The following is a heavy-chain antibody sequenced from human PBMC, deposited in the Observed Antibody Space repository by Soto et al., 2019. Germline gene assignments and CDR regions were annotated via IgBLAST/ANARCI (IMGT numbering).Heavy chain of an antibody. CDR2: SYHSGST. CDR3: ARRGWGSSSFFDY. Sequence: SETLSLTCTVSGASITSLYYYWGWIRQPPGKGLGWIGSSYHSGSTYYAPSLMSRVAMSVDTSKNQFSLKLNSVTAADTAVYYCARRGWGSSSFFDYWGQGTLVPVSS. J-gene: IGHJ4*02. CDR1: GASITSLYYY. V-gene: IGHV4-39*01. D-gene: IGHD6-6*01.